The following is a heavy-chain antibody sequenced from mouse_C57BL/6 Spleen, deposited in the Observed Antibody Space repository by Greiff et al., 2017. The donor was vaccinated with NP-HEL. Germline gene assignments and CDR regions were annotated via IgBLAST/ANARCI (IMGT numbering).Heavy chain of an antibody. Sequence: VKLQQSGAELVKPGASVKLSCKASGYTFTEYTIHWVKQRSGQGLEWIGWFYPGSGSIKYNEKFKDKATLTADKYSSTVYMELSRLTSEDSAVYFCARHERDGDDYDGSWFAYWGQGTLVTVSA. D-gene: IGHD2-4*01. V-gene: IGHV1-62-2*01. CDR3: ARHERDGDDYDGSWFAY. CDR1: GYTFTEYT. J-gene: IGHJ3*01. CDR2: FYPGSGSI.